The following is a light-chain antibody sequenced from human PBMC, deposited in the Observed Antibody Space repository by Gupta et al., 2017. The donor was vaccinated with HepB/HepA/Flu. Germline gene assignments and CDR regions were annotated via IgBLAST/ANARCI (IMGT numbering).Light chain of an antibody. CDR1: SGHSSYI. Sequence: QPVLTHSSSASAYLGSSVKLTFALTSGHSSYIIAWHQQQPGKAPRNLMKVEGNGSYNKGGGVPDRFSGSSAGAARYLTIANVQSEDEADYYCETWDSEVFGGGTKLTVL. J-gene: IGLJ2*01. V-gene: IGLV4-60*03. CDR3: ETWDSEV. CDR2: VEGNGSY.